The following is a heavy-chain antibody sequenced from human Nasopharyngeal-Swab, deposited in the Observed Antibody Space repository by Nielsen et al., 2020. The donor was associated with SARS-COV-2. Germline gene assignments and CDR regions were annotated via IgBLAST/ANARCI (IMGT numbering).Heavy chain of an antibody. CDR1: GFTFNTYG. CDR2: ISDDNTI. J-gene: IGHJ4*02. CDR3: ARDLELLTNYYALDY. V-gene: IGHV3-48*02. Sequence: GESLKISCAASGFTFNTYGMNWVRQAPGKGLEWISYISDDNTIFYADSVKGRFTISRDNAKNSLYLQMNSLRDEDTAVYYCARDLELLTNYYALDYWGQGTQVTVSS. D-gene: IGHD3-9*01.